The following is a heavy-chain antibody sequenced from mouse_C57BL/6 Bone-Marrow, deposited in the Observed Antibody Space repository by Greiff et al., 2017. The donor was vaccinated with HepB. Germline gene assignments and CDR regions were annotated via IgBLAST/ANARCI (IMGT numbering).Heavy chain of an antibody. J-gene: IGHJ1*03. Sequence: EVQGVESGGGLVKPGGSLKLSCAASGFTFSSYAMSWVRQTPEKRLEWVATISDGGSYTYYPDNVKGRFTISRDNAKNNLYLQMSHLKSEDTAMYYCARETLYYYGSSPWYFDVWGTGTTVTVSS. CDR2: ISDGGSYT. CDR1: GFTFSSYA. V-gene: IGHV5-4*01. D-gene: IGHD1-1*01. CDR3: ARETLYYYGSSPWYFDV.